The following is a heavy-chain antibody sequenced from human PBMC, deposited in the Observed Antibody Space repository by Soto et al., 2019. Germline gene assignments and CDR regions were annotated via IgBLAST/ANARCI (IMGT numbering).Heavy chain of an antibody. CDR1: GFPVSIYY. CDR2: IYSDGST. Sequence: GGSLRLSCAASGFPVSIYYMNWVRQFSGKGLEWVSVIYSDGSTYYADSVRGRFTISRDDSKNTLFLQANGLRAEDTAVYYCARGGNSVERWFNLWGQGTWVPVSS. V-gene: IGHV3-53*01. D-gene: IGHD1-1*01. J-gene: IGHJ3*01. CDR3: ARGGNSVERWFNL.